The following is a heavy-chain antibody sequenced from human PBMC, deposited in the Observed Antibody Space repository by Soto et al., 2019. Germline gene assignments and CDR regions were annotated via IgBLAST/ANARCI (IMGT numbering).Heavy chain of an antibody. D-gene: IGHD3-9*01. J-gene: IGHJ4*02. Sequence: ASVKVSCKTSGYTFTSYALHWVRQAPGQSLEWMGWINAGNGNTKYSQKLQGRVTITRDTSASTAYMELSSLRSEDTAVYFCAGYRDIWAFWGQGSLVTVSS. CDR1: GYTFTSYA. CDR3: AGYRDIWAF. CDR2: INAGNGNT. V-gene: IGHV1-3*01.